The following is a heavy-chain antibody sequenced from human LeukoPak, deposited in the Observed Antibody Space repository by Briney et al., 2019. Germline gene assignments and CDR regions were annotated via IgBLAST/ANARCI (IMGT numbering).Heavy chain of an antibody. Sequence: SVKVSCKASGGTFSSYAISWVRQAPGQGLEWMGGIIPIFGTTNYAQKFQGRVTITTDESTSTAYMELSNLRSEDTAVYYCARGEVDTTMITATPLNYWGQGTLVTVSS. CDR1: GGTFSSYA. J-gene: IGHJ4*02. V-gene: IGHV1-69*05. D-gene: IGHD5-18*01. CDR2: IIPIFGTT. CDR3: ARGEVDTTMITATPLNY.